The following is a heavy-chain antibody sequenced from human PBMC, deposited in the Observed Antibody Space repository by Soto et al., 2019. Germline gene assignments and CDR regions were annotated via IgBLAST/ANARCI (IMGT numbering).Heavy chain of an antibody. V-gene: IGHV3-48*02. CDR3: SRDQGEELPLDWYFDL. J-gene: IGHJ2*01. CDR1: GFTFSSYS. D-gene: IGHD1-26*01. CDR2: ISSSSSTI. Sequence: EVQLVESGGGLVQPGGSLRLSCAASGFTFSSYSMNWVRQAPGKGLEWVSYISSSSSTIYYADSVKGRFTISRDNANNSLYLQMNSLREEHRAVYYCSRDQGEELPLDWYFDLWGRGTLVTVSS.